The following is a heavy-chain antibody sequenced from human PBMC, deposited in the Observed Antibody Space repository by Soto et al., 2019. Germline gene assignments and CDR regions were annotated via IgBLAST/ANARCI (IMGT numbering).Heavy chain of an antibody. V-gene: IGHV4-34*01. J-gene: IGHJ3*02. CDR1: GGSFSGYY. CDR2: INHSGST. Sequence: SETLSLTCAVYGGSFSGYYWSWIRQPPGKGLEWIGEINHSGSTNYNPSLKSRVTISVDTSKNQFSLKLSSVTAADTAVYYCARSNVVVGSDAFDISGQGTMVTVSS. D-gene: IGHD2-15*01. CDR3: ARSNVVVGSDAFDI.